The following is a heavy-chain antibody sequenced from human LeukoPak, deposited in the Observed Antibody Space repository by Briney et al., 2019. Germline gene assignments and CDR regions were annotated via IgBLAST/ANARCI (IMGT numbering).Heavy chain of an antibody. D-gene: IGHD1-26*01. CDR3: GVGATWVDY. CDR2: ISYTGST. J-gene: IGHJ4*02. CDR1: GGSISTYY. Sequence: SETLSLTCTVSGGSISTYYWSWLRQSPGKGLEWIGDISYTGSTNYNPSLKSRVTMSVDTSKNQFSLKLSSVTAADTAVYYCGVGATWVDYWGQGTLVTVSS. V-gene: IGHV4-59*12.